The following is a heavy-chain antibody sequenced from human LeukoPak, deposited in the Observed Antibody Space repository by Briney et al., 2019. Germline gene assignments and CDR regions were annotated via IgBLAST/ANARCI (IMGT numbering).Heavy chain of an antibody. D-gene: IGHD1-26*01. V-gene: IGHV5-51*01. Sequence: PGESLKISCKASGHSFHNYWLGWVRQMPRKGLEWMGIVHLGNSDIQYSPSFQGQVTISVDTSITTAYLYWRSLKASDTAMYYCATRRYSGSPNYFDPWGQGTLVTVSS. CDR3: ATRRYSGSPNYFDP. J-gene: IGHJ5*02. CDR1: GHSFHNYW. CDR2: VHLGNSDI.